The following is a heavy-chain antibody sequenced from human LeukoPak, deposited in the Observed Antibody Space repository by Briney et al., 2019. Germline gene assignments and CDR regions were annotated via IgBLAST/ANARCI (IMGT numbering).Heavy chain of an antibody. CDR2: ISAYNGNT. CDR3: ARGGLVVVVAATPSTTPGLLHWLDP. Sequence: ASVNVSCMASGYTFTRYGISWVRQAPGQGIEWMGLISAYNGNTKYAQKVLGRVTMTTDTSTSTAYMELRSLRSDDTAVYYCARGGLVVVVAATPSTTPGLLHWLDPWGQGTLVSVSS. CDR1: GYTFTRYG. D-gene: IGHD2-15*01. J-gene: IGHJ5*02. V-gene: IGHV1-18*01.